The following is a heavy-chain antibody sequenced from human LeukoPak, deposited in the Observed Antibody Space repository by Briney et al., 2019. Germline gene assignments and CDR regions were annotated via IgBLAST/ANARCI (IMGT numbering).Heavy chain of an antibody. CDR1: GFTFSSYG. D-gene: IGHD5-18*01. Sequence: GGSLRLSCAASGFTFSSYGMHWVRRAPGKGLEWVAVISYDGSNKYYADSVKGRFTISRDNSKNTLYLQMNSLRAEDTAVYYCAKDRLLRGAMVDYFDYWGQGTLVTVSA. CDR3: AKDRLLRGAMVDYFDY. CDR2: ISYDGSNK. V-gene: IGHV3-30*18. J-gene: IGHJ4*02.